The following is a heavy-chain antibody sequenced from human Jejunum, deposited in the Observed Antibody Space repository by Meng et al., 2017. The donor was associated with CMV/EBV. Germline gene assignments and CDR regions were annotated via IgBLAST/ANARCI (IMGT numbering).Heavy chain of an antibody. CDR1: GYSFTDCY. CDR2: INVNTGVT. D-gene: IGHD2/OR15-2a*01. CDR3: ARNRGAWFFDL. V-gene: IGHV1-2*06. Sequence: SCKVSGYSFTDCYFRWVRQAPGQGLEWVGRINVNTGVTNFRQRFLGRATMTADASNNTVYMELKKLTSDETALYYCARNRGAWFFDLWGRGTLVTVSS. J-gene: IGHJ2*01.